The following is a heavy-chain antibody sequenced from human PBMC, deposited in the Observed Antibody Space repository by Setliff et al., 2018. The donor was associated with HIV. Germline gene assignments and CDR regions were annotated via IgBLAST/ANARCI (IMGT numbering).Heavy chain of an antibody. Sequence: ASVKVSCKASGYTFTSYDISWGRQAPGQGLEWMGRISAYNGNTNYAKKLQGRVTVTTDTSTSTAYMELRSLRSDDTAVYYCARAIGDYYDSSGDYPPTDYYYGMDVWGQGTTVTVSS. V-gene: IGHV1-18*01. CDR1: GYTFTSYD. CDR2: ISAYNGNT. CDR3: ARAIGDYYDSSGDYPPTDYYYGMDV. J-gene: IGHJ6*02. D-gene: IGHD3-22*01.